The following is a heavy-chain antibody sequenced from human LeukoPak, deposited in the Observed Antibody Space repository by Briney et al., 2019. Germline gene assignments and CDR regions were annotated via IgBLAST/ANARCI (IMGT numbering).Heavy chain of an antibody. D-gene: IGHD2-15*01. J-gene: IGHJ4*02. CDR3: ARARRGGKRYCSGGSCYPTAYYFDY. Sequence: ASVKVSCKASGYTFTSYDINWVRQATGQGLEWMGWMNPNSGNTGYAQKFQGRVTMTRNTSISTAYMELSSPRSEDTAVYYCARARRGGKRYCSGGSCYPTAYYFDYWGQGTLVTVSS. CDR1: GYTFTSYD. CDR2: MNPNSGNT. V-gene: IGHV1-8*01.